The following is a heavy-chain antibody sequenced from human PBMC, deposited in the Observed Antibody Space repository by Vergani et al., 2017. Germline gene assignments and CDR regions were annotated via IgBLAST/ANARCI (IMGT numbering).Heavy chain of an antibody. J-gene: IGHJ5*02. V-gene: IGHV4-38-2*01. D-gene: IGHD6-19*01. CDR3: ARPERSSGWFDP. CDR1: GHSISSGYY. CDR2: IYHSGST. Sequence: QVQLQESGPGLVKPSETLSLTCAVSGHSISSGYYWGWIRQPPGKGLEWIGSIYHSGSTYYNPSLKSRVTISVDTSKNQFSLKLSSVTAADTAVYYCARPERSSGWFDPWGQGTLVTVSS.